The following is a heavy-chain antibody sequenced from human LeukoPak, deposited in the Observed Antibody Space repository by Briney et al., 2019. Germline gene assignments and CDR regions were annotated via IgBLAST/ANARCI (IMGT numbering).Heavy chain of an antibody. CDR3: ASLYCSSTSCYAGVFDY. D-gene: IGHD2-2*01. Sequence: GASVKVSCKASGYTFTSYGISWVRQAPGQGLELMGWISAYNGNTNYAQKLQGRVTITTDTSTSTAYMELRSLRSDDTAVYYCASLYCSSTSCYAGVFDYWGQGTLVTVSS. CDR1: GYTFTSYG. J-gene: IGHJ4*02. CDR2: ISAYNGNT. V-gene: IGHV1-18*04.